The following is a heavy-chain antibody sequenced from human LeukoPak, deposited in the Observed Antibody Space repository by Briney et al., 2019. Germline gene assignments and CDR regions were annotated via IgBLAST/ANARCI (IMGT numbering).Heavy chain of an antibody. CDR1: GFTFSTYA. Sequence: GGSLRLSCAASGFTFSTYAMSWVRQAPGKGLEWVSAISGSGGSTYYADSVKGRFTISRDNSKNTLYLQMKSLRAEDTAVYYCAKKGFGELVIDYWGQGTLVTVSS. CDR2: ISGSGGST. V-gene: IGHV3-23*01. CDR3: AKKGFGELVIDY. D-gene: IGHD3-10*01. J-gene: IGHJ4*02.